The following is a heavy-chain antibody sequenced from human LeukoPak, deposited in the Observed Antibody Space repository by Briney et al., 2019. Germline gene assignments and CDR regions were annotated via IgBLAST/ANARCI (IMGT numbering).Heavy chain of an antibody. CDR2: ISYDGSNK. Sequence: GGSLRLSCAASGFTFSSYGMHWVRQAPGKGLEWVAVISYDGSNKYYADSVKGRFTISRDNSKNTLYLQMNNLRAEDTAVYYCAKDDSNYGTFDYWGQGTLVTVSS. V-gene: IGHV3-30*18. D-gene: IGHD4-11*01. CDR3: AKDDSNYGTFDY. CDR1: GFTFSSYG. J-gene: IGHJ4*02.